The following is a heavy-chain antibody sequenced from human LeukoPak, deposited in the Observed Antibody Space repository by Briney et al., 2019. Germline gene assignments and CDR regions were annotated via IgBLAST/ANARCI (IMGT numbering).Heavy chain of an antibody. Sequence: PGGSLRLSCAASGFTFSSYSMNWVRQAPGKGLEWVSYISSGSSTIYYADSVKGRFTISRDNAKNSLYLQMNSLRAEDTAVYYCARWCSSSSCFRGFDYWGQGTLVTVSS. D-gene: IGHD2-2*01. CDR2: ISSGSSTI. V-gene: IGHV3-48*01. J-gene: IGHJ4*02. CDR1: GFTFSSYS. CDR3: ARWCSSSSCFRGFDY.